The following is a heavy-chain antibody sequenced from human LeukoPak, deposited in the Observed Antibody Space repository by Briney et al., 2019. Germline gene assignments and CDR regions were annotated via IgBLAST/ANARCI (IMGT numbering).Heavy chain of an antibody. CDR1: GGSISSSNW. Sequence: SETLSLTCDVPGGSISSSNWWGWVRQPPGKGLEYIGEIYHGGSTNYNPSLRSRVTMSVDKSKNQFSLKLSSVTAADTAVYYCARGYFSRWFDPWGQGTLVTVSS. D-gene: IGHD1-26*01. J-gene: IGHJ5*02. CDR2: IYHGGST. V-gene: IGHV4-4*02. CDR3: ARGYFSRWFDP.